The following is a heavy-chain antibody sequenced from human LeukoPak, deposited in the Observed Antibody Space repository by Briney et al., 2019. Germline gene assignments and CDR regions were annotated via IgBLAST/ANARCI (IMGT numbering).Heavy chain of an antibody. D-gene: IGHD3-16*01. V-gene: IGHV6-1*01. CDR1: GDSVSSNSAA. Sequence: SQTLSLTCAISGDSVSSNSAAWSWISQSPSRGLEWLGRTYYRSKWYNDYAVSVRSRITINPDTSNNQFSLQLNSVTPEDTAVYYCARGGGALDIWGQGTMVSVSS. CDR2: TYYRSKWYN. J-gene: IGHJ3*02. CDR3: ARGGGALDI.